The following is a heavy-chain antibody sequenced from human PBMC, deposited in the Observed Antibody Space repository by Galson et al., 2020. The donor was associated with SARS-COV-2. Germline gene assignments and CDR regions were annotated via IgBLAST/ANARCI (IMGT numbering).Heavy chain of an antibody. CDR2: IIPIFGTA. CDR3: ARGPDYYDSSGYYYYDAFDI. Sequence: SVKVSCKASGGTFSSYAISWVRQAPGQGLEWMGGIIPIFGTANYAQKFQGRVTITADESTSTAYMELSSLRSEDTAVYYCARGPDYYDSSGYYYYDAFDIWGQGTMVTVSS. V-gene: IGHV1-69*13. D-gene: IGHD3-22*01. CDR1: GGTFSSYA. J-gene: IGHJ3*02.